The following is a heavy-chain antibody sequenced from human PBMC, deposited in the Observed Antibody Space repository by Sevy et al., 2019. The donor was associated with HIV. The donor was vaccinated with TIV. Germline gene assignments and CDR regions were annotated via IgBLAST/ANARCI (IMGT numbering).Heavy chain of an antibody. J-gene: IGHJ6*03. D-gene: IGHD3-10*01. CDR2: IYYSGST. V-gene: IGHV4-59*02. Sequence: SETLSLTCTVSGGSVSGHYWSWIRQPPGKGLEWIGYIYYSGSTKYNPSLKSRVTISVDTSKNQFSLKLSSVTTADTAVYYCARASAIVGGDHSFYYYIDVWGKGTTVTVSS. CDR1: GGSVSGHY. CDR3: ARASAIVGGDHSFYYYIDV.